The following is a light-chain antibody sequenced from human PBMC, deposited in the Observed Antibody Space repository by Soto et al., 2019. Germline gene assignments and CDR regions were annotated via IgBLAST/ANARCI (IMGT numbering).Light chain of an antibody. J-gene: IGKJ4*01. CDR2: DVS. Sequence: EIVLTQSPATPSLSPGERATLSCRASQSVRFYLAWYQQKPGQAPRLLIYDVSKRATGTPARFSGSGSGTDFTLTISSLEPEDFAVYYCQQRSDWPLTFGGGTKVEI. CDR3: QQRSDWPLT. V-gene: IGKV3-11*01. CDR1: QSVRFY.